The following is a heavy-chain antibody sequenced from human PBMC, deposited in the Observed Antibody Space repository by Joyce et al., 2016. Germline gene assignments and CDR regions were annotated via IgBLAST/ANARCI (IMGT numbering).Heavy chain of an antibody. CDR2: IDASGAGT. Sequence: ELQLLESGGGLVQPGGSLRLSCAASGLTFSSSAVGWVRQAPGKGLEWVSSIDASGAGTYYADSVKGRFTISRDNSKNTLYLQMNSLRVDDTAVYYCAKDRNWGWFDSWGQGTLVIVSS. CDR1: GLTFSSSA. CDR3: AKDRNWGWFDS. V-gene: IGHV3-23*01. D-gene: IGHD7-27*01. J-gene: IGHJ5*01.